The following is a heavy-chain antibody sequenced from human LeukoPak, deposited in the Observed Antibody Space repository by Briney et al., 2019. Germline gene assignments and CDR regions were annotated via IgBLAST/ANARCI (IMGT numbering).Heavy chain of an antibody. J-gene: IGHJ3*02. CDR1: GGSISSGGYS. CDR3: ARVDCSGGSCYSGGGAFDI. D-gene: IGHD2-15*01. V-gene: IGHV4-30-4*07. Sequence: SQTLSLTCAVSGGSISSGGYSWSWIRQPPGKGLEWIGYIYYSGSTYYNPSLKSRVTISVDTSKNQFSLKLRSVTAADTAVYYCARVDCSGGSCYSGGGAFDIWGQGTMVTVSS. CDR2: IYYSGST.